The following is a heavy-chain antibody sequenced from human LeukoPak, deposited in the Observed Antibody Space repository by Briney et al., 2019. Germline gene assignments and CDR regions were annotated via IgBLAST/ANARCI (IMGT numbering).Heavy chain of an antibody. Sequence: GASVKVSCKASGYTFTSYGISWVRQAPGQGLEWMGWIRAYNGNTNYAQKLQGRVTMTTDTSTSTAYMELRSLRSDDTAVYYCARVSSTGDYDFWSGPTRPFDYWGQGTLVTVSS. CDR2: IRAYNGNT. CDR3: ARVSSTGDYDFWSGPTRPFDY. V-gene: IGHV1-18*01. J-gene: IGHJ4*02. CDR1: GYTFTSYG. D-gene: IGHD3-3*01.